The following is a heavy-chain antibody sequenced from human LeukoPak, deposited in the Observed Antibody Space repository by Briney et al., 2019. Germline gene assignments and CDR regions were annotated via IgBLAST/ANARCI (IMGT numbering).Heavy chain of an antibody. CDR3: ARDRWPYYYDSSGYQYWYFDL. Sequence: APVKVSCKASGYTFTGYYMHWVRQAPGQGLEWMGWINPNSGGTNYAQKFQGRVTMTRDTSISTAYMELSRLRSDDTAVYYCARDRWPYYYDSSGYQYWYFDLWGRGTLVTVSS. CDR1: GYTFTGYY. D-gene: IGHD3-22*01. CDR2: INPNSGGT. V-gene: IGHV1-2*02. J-gene: IGHJ2*01.